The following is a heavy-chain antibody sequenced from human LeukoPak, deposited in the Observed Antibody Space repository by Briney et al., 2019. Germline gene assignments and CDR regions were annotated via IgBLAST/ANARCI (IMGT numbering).Heavy chain of an antibody. J-gene: IGHJ4*02. CDR3: ARVYGGSWDY. CDR1: GFTLGTYW. V-gene: IGHV3-7*05. D-gene: IGHD2/OR15-2a*01. CDR2: IKSDGTKT. Sequence: QAGGSLRLSCAASGFTLGTYWMSCVRQSPRKGLEGVATIKSDGTKTYYADSVKGRFTITRDNAKNSLYLQMNSLRVEDTAVYYCARVYGGSWDYWGQGTLVTVSS.